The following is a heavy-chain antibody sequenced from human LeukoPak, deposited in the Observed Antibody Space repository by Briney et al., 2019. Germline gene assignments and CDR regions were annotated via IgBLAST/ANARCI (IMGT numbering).Heavy chain of an antibody. CDR3: ARLRGGTYDF. CDR1: AGSIGSNTYY. V-gene: IGHV4-39*01. Sequence: PSETLSLTCTVSAGSIGSNTYYWAWIRQPPGKGLEWIGTIYYSGSTNYNPSLRSRLTISIDTPKNQFSLKLSSVTAAGTAVYYCARLRGGTYDFWGQGTLVAVSS. CDR2: IYYSGST. D-gene: IGHD1-26*01. J-gene: IGHJ4*02.